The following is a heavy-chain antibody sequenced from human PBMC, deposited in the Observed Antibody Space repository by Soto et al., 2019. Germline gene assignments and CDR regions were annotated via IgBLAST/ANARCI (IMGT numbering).Heavy chain of an antibody. J-gene: IGHJ4*02. CDR2: IIPIFGTA. CDR3: AREGVPYAVWSGPCDY. CDR1: GGTFSSYA. V-gene: IGHV1-69*12. Sequence: QVQLVQSGAAVKKPGSSVKVSCKASGGTFSSYAISWVRQAPGQGLEWMGGIIPIFGTANYAQKFQGRVTITADESTSTAYVELSSLRAGDTAGYYCAREGVPYAVWSGPCDYWGQGTLVTVSS. D-gene: IGHD3-3*01.